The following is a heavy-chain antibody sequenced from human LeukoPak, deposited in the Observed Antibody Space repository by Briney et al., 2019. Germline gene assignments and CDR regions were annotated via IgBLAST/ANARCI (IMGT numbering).Heavy chain of an antibody. J-gene: IGHJ5*02. Sequence: GASVKVSCKASGYTFTSYDINWVRQATGQGLEWMGWMNPNSGNTGYAQKFQGRVTMTRNTSIGTAYMELSSLRSEDTAVYYCARGGGYCSSTSCQGFYWFDPWGQGTLVTVSS. CDR3: ARGGGYCSSTSCQGFYWFDP. V-gene: IGHV1-8*01. CDR1: GYTFTSYD. CDR2: MNPNSGNT. D-gene: IGHD2-2*01.